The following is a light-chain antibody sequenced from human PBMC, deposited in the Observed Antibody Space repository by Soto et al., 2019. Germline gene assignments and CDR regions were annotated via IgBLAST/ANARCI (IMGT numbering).Light chain of an antibody. CDR3: QQRTNSLIT. CDR1: QSVNHY. CDR2: DAS. V-gene: IGKV3-11*01. Sequence: EIVLTQSQATLSLSPGERASLSCRASQSVNHYLAWYQQKPGQAPRLLIYDASNRATGIPPRFSGSGSGTDFTLTISSLEPEDFAVYYCQQRTNSLITFGQGTRLEIE. J-gene: IGKJ5*01.